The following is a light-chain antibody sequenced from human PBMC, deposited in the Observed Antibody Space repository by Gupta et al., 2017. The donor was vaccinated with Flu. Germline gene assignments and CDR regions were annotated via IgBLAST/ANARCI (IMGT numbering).Light chain of an antibody. J-gene: IGKJ2*03. CDR3: QQYNSYWYS. CDR1: QSIRTW. V-gene: IGKV1-5*03. Sequence: GARVTITCLASQSIRTWLAWYQHKPGKTPKLLISRTSYLESGVSSRFSGGGSGTDFTLTISSLQADDFATYYCQQYNSYWYSFGQGTKLEIK. CDR2: RTS.